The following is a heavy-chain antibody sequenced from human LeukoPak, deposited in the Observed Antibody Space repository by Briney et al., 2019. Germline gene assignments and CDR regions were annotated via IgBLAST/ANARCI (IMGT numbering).Heavy chain of an antibody. V-gene: IGHV4-59*01. CDR3: ARDSGSYFDY. CDR2: IYYSGST. J-gene: IGHJ4*02. Sequence: PSETLSLTCTVSGGSISSYYWSWIRQPPGKGLEWIGYIYYSGSTNYNPSLKSRVTISVDTSKNQFSLKLSSVIAADTAVYYCARDSGSYFDYWGQGTLVTVSS. CDR1: GGSISSYY. D-gene: IGHD1-26*01.